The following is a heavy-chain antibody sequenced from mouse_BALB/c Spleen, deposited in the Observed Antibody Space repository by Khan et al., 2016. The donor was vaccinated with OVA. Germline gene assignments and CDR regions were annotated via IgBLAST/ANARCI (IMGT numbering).Heavy chain of an antibody. CDR3: AGLENI. Sequence: QVQLKESGPGLVTPSQSLSITCTVSGFSLTSYGVHWDRKPPGKGKEWLGVRWEGGSTNYNSALMSRLTISKDNSNSQVFLQMNSLQTDDTTMYYCAGLENIWGQGTTLTVSS. CDR2: RWEGGST. CDR1: GFSLTSYG. J-gene: IGHJ2*01. V-gene: IGHV2-9*02. D-gene: IGHD1-3*01.